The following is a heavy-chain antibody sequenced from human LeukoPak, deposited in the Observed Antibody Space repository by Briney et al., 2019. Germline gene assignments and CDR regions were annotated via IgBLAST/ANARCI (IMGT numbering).Heavy chain of an antibody. D-gene: IGHD3-16*01. Sequence: GGSLRLSCAASGFTFSTYSMNWVRQAPGKGLEWVSYISGSSGTIYYADSVKGRFTISRDNAKTSLYLQMNSLRAEDTAIYYCARRSEFGDLYYMDVWGKGTTVTVSS. J-gene: IGHJ6*03. CDR3: ARRSEFGDLYYMDV. CDR1: GFTFSTYS. CDR2: ISGSSGTI. V-gene: IGHV3-48*04.